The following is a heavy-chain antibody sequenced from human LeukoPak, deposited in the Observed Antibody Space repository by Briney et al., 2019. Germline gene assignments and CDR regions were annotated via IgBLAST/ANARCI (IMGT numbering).Heavy chain of an antibody. V-gene: IGHV1-18*01. Sequence: ASVKVSCKTSGYTFSTYGLSWVRQAPGQGLEWMGWISGNSGKTHYAQKFQDRVTLTTNTSSTTAFMELRSLRSDDTAMYYCARNAGSYFEFAPWGQGTLVTVSS. CDR1: GYTFSTYG. D-gene: IGHD1-26*01. J-gene: IGHJ5*02. CDR3: ARNAGSYFEFAP. CDR2: ISGNSGKT.